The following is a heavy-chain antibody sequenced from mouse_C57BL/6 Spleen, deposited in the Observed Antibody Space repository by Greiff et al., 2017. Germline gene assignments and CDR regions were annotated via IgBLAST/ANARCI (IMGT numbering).Heavy chain of an antibody. CDR2: ISNGGGST. CDR1: GFTFSDYY. V-gene: IGHV5-12*01. J-gene: IGHJ1*03. Sequence: EVMLVESGGGLVQPGGSLKLSCAASGFTFSDYYMYWVRQTPEKRLEWVAYISNGGGSTYYPDTVKGRFTISRDNAKNTLYLQMSRLKSEETAMYYCARHGNYGYFDVWGTGTTVTVSS. D-gene: IGHD2-1*01. CDR3: ARHGNYGYFDV.